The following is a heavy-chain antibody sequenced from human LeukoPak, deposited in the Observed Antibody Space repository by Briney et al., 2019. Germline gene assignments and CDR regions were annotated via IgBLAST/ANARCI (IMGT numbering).Heavy chain of an antibody. J-gene: IGHJ4*02. Sequence: PSETLSLTCTVSGGSISSSSYYWGWIRQPPGKGLEWIGSIYYSGSTYYNPSLKSRVTISVDTSKNQFSLKLSSVTAADTAVYYCASLPNYLWFGESDCYWGQGTLVTVSS. D-gene: IGHD3-10*01. CDR2: IYYSGST. V-gene: IGHV4-39*01. CDR3: ASLPNYLWFGESDCY. CDR1: GGSISSSSYY.